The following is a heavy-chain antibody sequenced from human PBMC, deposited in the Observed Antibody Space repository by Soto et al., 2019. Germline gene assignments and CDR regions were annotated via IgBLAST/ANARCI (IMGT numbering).Heavy chain of an antibody. V-gene: IGHV5-10-1*01. CDR2: IDPSDSYT. CDR3: ARLSLAPIIAY. J-gene: IGHJ4*02. CDR1: GDSFTSYW. Sequence: VASLKISCNGSGDSFTSYWISWVRQMPWKGLEWMGRIDPSDSYTNYSPSFQGHVTISADKSISTAYLQWSSLKASDTAMYYCARLSLAPIIAYWGQGTLVTVSS.